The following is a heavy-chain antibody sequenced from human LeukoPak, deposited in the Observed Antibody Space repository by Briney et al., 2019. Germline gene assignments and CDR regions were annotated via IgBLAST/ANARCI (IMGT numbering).Heavy chain of an antibody. D-gene: IGHD2-15*01. CDR1: GYTFTGYY. CDR2: INPNSGGT. CDR3: ARVGGDGVVVAASFDY. J-gene: IGHJ4*02. V-gene: IGHV1-2*02. Sequence: GASVKVSCKASGYTFTGYYMHWVRQAPGQGLEWMGWINPNSGGTNYAQKFQGRVTMTRDTSTSTAYMELRSLRSDDTAVYYCARVGGDGVVVAASFDYWGQGTLVTVSS.